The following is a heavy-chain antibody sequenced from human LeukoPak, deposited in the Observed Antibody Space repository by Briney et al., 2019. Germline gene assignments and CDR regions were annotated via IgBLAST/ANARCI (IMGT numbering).Heavy chain of an antibody. CDR3: AREPYGSGSYPYYYYYMDV. Sequence: PSETLSLTCTVSGGSISSHYWSWIRQPAGKGLEWIGRIYTSGSTNYNPSLKSRVTVSVDTSKNQFSLKLSSVTAADTAVYYCAREPYGSGSYPYYYYYMDVWGKGTTVTVSS. CDR2: IYTSGST. J-gene: IGHJ6*03. CDR1: GGSISSHY. V-gene: IGHV4-4*07. D-gene: IGHD3-10*01.